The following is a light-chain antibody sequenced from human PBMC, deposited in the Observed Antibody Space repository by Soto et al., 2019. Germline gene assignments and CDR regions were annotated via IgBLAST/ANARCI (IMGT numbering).Light chain of an antibody. J-gene: IGKJ1*01. CDR1: QSVITN. CDR3: QQRSNWPWT. CDR2: GAS. Sequence: EIVLTQSPGTLSLSPGETATLSCRASQSVITNLAWYQQKPGQAPRLLIYGASTRATGIPARFSGSGSGTDFTLTISSLEPEDFAVYYCQQRSNWPWTFGQGTKVDI. V-gene: IGKV3-11*01.